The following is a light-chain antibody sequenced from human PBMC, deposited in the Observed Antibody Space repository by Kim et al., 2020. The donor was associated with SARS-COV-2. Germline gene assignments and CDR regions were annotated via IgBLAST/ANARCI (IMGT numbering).Light chain of an antibody. CDR1: SSDIGGYNY. CDR2: EVT. V-gene: IGLV2-8*03. Sequence: GQSVTISCTGTSSDIGGYNYVSWYRQYPGRAPQLIISEVTKRPSGVPNRFFGSKSGNTASLTVSWLQADDEAHYYCCSYAGNNIVVFGGGTQLTVL. J-gene: IGLJ2*01. CDR3: CSYAGNNIVV.